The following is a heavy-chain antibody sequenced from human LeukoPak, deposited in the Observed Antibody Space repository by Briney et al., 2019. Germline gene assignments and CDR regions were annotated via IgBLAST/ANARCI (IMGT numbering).Heavy chain of an antibody. D-gene: IGHD5-12*01. CDR2: IYHSGST. CDR3: ARVSGGYVEALDY. V-gene: IGHV4-38-2*02. Sequence: SEALSLTCTVSGYSISSGYYWGWIRQPPGKGLEWIGSIYHSGSTYYNPSLKSRVTISVDTSKNQFSLKLSSVTAADTAVYYCARVSGGYVEALDYWGQGTLVTVSS. CDR1: GYSISSGYY. J-gene: IGHJ4*02.